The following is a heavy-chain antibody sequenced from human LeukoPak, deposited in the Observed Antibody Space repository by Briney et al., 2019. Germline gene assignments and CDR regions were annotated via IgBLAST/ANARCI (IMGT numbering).Heavy chain of an antibody. V-gene: IGHV4-34*01. CDR1: GGSFSGYY. J-gene: IGHJ4*02. D-gene: IGHD5-24*01. CDR2: INHSGST. Sequence: SETLSLTCAVYGGSFSGYYWSWIRQPPGKGLEWIGEINHSGSTNYNPSLKSRVTISVDTSKNQFSLKLSSVTAADTAIFYCARLSGGKMATIDYWGQGTLVTVSS. CDR3: ARLSGGKMATIDY.